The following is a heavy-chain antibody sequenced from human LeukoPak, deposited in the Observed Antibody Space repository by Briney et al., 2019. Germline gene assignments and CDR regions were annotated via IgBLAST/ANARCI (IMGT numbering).Heavy chain of an antibody. CDR1: GGSISSYY. J-gene: IGHJ5*01. D-gene: IGHD3-9*01. Sequence: PSETLSLTCTVSGGSISSYYWSWIRQSPGKGLEWIGYIYYSGSTNYNPSLKSRVTISVDTSKNQFSLKLSSVTAADTAVYYCASSVLRYFDWFGYWGQGTLVTVSS. V-gene: IGHV4-59*01. CDR3: ASSVLRYFDWFGY. CDR2: IYYSGST.